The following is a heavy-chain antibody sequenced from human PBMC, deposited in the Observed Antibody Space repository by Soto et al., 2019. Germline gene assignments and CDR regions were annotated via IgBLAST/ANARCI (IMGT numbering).Heavy chain of an antibody. J-gene: IGHJ4*02. D-gene: IGHD3-3*01. CDR3: AKDAYDFWSGYPDY. V-gene: IGHV3-23*01. CDR1: GFTFSSYA. Sequence: LRLSCAASGFTFSSYAMSWVRQAPGKGLEWVSAISGSGGSTYYADSVKGRFTISRDNSKNTLYLQMNSLRAEDTAVYYCAKDAYDFWSGYPDYWGQGTLVTVYS. CDR2: ISGSGGST.